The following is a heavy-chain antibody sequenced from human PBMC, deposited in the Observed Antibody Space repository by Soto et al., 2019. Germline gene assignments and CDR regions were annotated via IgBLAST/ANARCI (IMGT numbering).Heavy chain of an antibody. Sequence: GGSLRLSCAASGFTFSSYWMHWVRQAPGKGLEWVSRINSDGSSTSYADSVKGRVTISRDNAKNTLFLQMNSLRAEDTAVYFCAKGTQVTGYYYGVDVWGQGTTVTVSS. CDR2: INSDGSST. CDR1: GFTFSSYW. V-gene: IGHV3-74*01. J-gene: IGHJ6*02. CDR3: AKGTQVTGYYYGVDV.